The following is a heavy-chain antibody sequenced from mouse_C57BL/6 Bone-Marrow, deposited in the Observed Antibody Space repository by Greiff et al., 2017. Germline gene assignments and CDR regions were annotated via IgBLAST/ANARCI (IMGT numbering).Heavy chain of an antibody. V-gene: IGHV2-9*01. D-gene: IGHD1-1*01. CDR1: GFSLTSSG. Sequence: QVQLKESGPGLVAPSQSLSITCTVSGFSLTSSGVDWVRQPPGQGLEWLGVIWGGGSSNYYSALMSSLSISKYNSKSQVFLKMNSLQTDDTAMYYCAKLYGTPFAYWGQGTLVTVSA. CDR3: AKLYGTPFAY. CDR2: IWGGGSS. J-gene: IGHJ3*01.